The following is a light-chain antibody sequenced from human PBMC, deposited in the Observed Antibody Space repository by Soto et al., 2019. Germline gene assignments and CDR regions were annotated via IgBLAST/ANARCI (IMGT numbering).Light chain of an antibody. CDR3: QHYNSYSEA. CDR1: QTISSW. Sequence: QMPQSPSTLSGSVGDRVTIPFRASQTISSWLAWYQQKPGKAPKLLIYKASTLKSGVPSRFSGSGSGTEFTLTISSLQPDDFATYYCQHYNSYSEAFGQGTKVAIK. CDR2: KAS. J-gene: IGKJ1*01. V-gene: IGKV1-5*03.